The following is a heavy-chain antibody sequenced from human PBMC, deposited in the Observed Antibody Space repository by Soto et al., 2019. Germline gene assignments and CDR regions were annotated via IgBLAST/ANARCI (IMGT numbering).Heavy chain of an antibody. CDR2: IKEDGSEI. CDR1: GFTFSNYW. D-gene: IGHD2-2*01. V-gene: IGHV3-7*04. CDR3: ARGNPYCTSTSCSPSYSYGMDV. J-gene: IGHJ6*02. Sequence: EVQLVESGGGLVQPGGSLRLSCAASGFTFSNYWMSWVRQAPGKGLEWVANIKEDGSEIYFVDSVKGRFTISRDNAKNSLYLQMNSLRAEDTAVYYCARGNPYCTSTSCSPSYSYGMDVWGQGTTVTVSS.